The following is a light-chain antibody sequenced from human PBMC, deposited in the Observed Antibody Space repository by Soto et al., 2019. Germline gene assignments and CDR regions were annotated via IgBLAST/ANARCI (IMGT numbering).Light chain of an antibody. CDR2: AAS. Sequence: DIQLTQSPSFLSASVGDRVTITCRASQGIASYLAWYQQRPGKAPKLLIYAASTLQSGVPSRFSGSGSGTEFTLTISSLQPEDFATYYCQQVNNYPLAFGQGTKVDVK. CDR3: QQVNNYPLA. V-gene: IGKV1-9*01. J-gene: IGKJ1*01. CDR1: QGIASY.